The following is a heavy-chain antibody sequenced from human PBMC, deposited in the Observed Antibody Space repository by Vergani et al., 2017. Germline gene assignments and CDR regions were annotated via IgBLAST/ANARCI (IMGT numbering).Heavy chain of an antibody. D-gene: IGHD3-16*02. CDR3: AGEGFDVNSLGTYRPPSYYGIGF. J-gene: IGHJ4*02. CDR1: GYSFINYG. CDR2: VSPHNGNT. Sequence: QSQLVQSGVEVKKPGASVKVSCKTSGYSFINYGISWVRQAPGQGLEWLGSVSPHNGNTNYGQKVQGRVTMTTDTSTRTAYMQLRSLTFDDTAVYYCAGEGFDVNSLGTYRPPSYYGIGFWGQGTQVTVAS. V-gene: IGHV1-18*01.